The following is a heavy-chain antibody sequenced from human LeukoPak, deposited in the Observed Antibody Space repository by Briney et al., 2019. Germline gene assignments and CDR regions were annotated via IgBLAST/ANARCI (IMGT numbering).Heavy chain of an antibody. D-gene: IGHD3-10*01. V-gene: IGHV3-21*01. CDR1: GFTFSSYS. Sequence: PGGSLRLSCAASGFTFSSYSMNWVRQAPGKGLEWVSSISSSSSYIYNADSVKGRFTISRDNAKNSLYLQMNSLRAEDTAVYYCARDTRWLGEFSAFDIWGQGTMVTVSS. CDR3: ARDTRWLGEFSAFDI. CDR2: ISSSSSYI. J-gene: IGHJ3*02.